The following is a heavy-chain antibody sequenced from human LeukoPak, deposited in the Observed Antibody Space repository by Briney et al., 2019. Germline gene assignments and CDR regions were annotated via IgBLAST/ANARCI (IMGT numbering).Heavy chain of an antibody. Sequence: GGSLRLSCAASGFTFDDYAMHWVRQAPGKGLEWVSGISWNSGSIGYADSVKGRFTISRDNAKNSLYLQMNSLRAEDTAVYYCAKWLRNWGQGTLVTVSS. CDR2: ISWNSGSI. CDR3: AKWLRN. J-gene: IGHJ4*02. V-gene: IGHV3-9*01. CDR1: GFTFDDYA. D-gene: IGHD5-12*01.